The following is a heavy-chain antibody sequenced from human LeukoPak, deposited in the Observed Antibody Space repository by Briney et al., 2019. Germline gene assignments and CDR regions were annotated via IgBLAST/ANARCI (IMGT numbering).Heavy chain of an antibody. CDR3: ARGPTLAS. Sequence: PGGSLRLSCAASGFNYGSHWMSWVRQAPGKGLEWVANINQDGSEIYYVDSVRGRFAISRDNAKKSLYLQMVNLRVDDTAIYYCARGPTLASWGQGTLVTVSS. V-gene: IGHV3-7*01. CDR2: INQDGSEI. J-gene: IGHJ4*02. CDR1: GFNYGSHW.